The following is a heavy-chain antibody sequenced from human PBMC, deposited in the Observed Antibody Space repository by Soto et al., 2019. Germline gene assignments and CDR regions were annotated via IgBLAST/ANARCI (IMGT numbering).Heavy chain of an antibody. CDR2: IIPIFGTA. Sequence: XSLRVCCKASGGTLSSYAISWVRQAPGQGLEWMGGIIPIFGTANYAQKFQGRVTITADESTSTAYMELSSLRSEDTAVYYCARCIAVAGTVFYYYGMAVWGHGTTVTDS. V-gene: IGHV1-69*13. CDR3: ARCIAVAGTVFYYYGMAV. J-gene: IGHJ6*02. D-gene: IGHD6-19*01. CDR1: GGTLSSYA.